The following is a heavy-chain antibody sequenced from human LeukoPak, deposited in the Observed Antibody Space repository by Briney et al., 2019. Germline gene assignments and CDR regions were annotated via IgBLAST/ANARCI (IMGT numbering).Heavy chain of an antibody. CDR2: ISPGGGTT. J-gene: IGHJ4*02. CDR1: GFAFGSEA. Sequence: PGGSLRLSCAVSGFAFGSEAMSWVRQSPARGLEWVASISPGGGTTYYADYVKGRFTISRDNSNNSLFVQMNSLRVEDTAVYFCAKPRSGSANWALRIFDNWGQGTLITVSS. D-gene: IGHD1-1*01. V-gene: IGHV3-23*01. CDR3: AKPRSGSANWALRIFDN.